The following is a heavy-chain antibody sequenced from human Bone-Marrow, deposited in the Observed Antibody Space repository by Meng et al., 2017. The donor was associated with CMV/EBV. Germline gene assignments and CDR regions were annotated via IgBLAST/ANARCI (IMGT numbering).Heavy chain of an antibody. V-gene: IGHV3-53*01. J-gene: IGHJ6*02. CDR1: EFTVSSNY. D-gene: IGHD3-16*01. CDR3: AREIRGLARGYYYYGMDV. Sequence: GESLKICCAAAEFTVSSNYMSWVRQAPGKGLEWVSVIYSGGSTYYADSVKGRFTISRDNSKNTLYLQMNSLRAEDTAVYYCAREIRGLARGYYYYGMDVWGQGTTVTVSS. CDR2: IYSGGST.